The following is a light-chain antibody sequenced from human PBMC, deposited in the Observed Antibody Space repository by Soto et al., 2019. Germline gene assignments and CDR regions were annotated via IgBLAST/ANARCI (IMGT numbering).Light chain of an antibody. CDR2: EVS. CDR3: CSYADDSTPYV. Sequence: QSVLTQPASVSGSPGLSITISCTGTSSDVGNYNLVSWYQQHPGKAPKLMIYEVSKRPSGVSNRFSGSKSGNTASLTISGLQAEDEADYYCCSYADDSTPYVFGTGTKVTVL. V-gene: IGLV2-23*02. CDR1: SSDVGNYNL. J-gene: IGLJ1*01.